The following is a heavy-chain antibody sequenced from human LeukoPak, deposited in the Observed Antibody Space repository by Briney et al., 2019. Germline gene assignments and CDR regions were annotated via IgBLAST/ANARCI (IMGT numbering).Heavy chain of an antibody. Sequence: PSETLSLTCAVYGGSFSGYYWSWIRQPPGKGLEWIGEINHSGSTNYNPSLKSRVTISVDTSKNQFSLKLSSVTAADTAVYYCARGMVAEIFDHWGQGTLVTVSS. CDR1: GGSFSGYY. V-gene: IGHV4-34*01. CDR2: INHSGST. CDR3: ARGMVAEIFDH. J-gene: IGHJ4*02. D-gene: IGHD4/OR15-4a*01.